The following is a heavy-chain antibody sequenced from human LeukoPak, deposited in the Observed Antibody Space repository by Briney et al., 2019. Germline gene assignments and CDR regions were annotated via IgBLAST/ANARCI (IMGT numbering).Heavy chain of an antibody. CDR1: EFTVSSNY. J-gene: IGHJ4*02. D-gene: IGHD1-26*01. V-gene: IGHV3-53*01. CDR3: ARARGRTSGFDS. CDR2: IYSGGST. Sequence: PGGSLRLSCAASEFTVSSNYMNWVRQAPGKVLEGVSVIYSGGSTYYADSVKGRFTISRDNSKNTLYLQMNSLRAEDTAVYYCARARGRTSGFDSWGQGTLVTVSS.